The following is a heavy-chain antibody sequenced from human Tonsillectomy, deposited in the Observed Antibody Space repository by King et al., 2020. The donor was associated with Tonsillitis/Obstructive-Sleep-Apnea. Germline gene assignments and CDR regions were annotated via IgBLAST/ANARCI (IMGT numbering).Heavy chain of an antibody. V-gene: IGHV4-39*01. CDR1: GDSISSNTYY. Sequence: QLQESGPGLVKPSETLSLTCTVSGDSISSNTYYWGWIRQPPGKGLEWIGSIYYSGSTYYNPSLKSRVTISVDTSKNQFSLKLSSVTAADTAVYYCARPRDIVVLIPFDNWGQGTLVTVSS. CDR2: IYYSGST. D-gene: IGHD2-2*01. J-gene: IGHJ4*02. CDR3: ARPRDIVVLIPFDN.